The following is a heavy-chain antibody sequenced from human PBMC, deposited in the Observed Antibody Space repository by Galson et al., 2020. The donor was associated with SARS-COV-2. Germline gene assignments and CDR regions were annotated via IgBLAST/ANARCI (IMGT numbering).Heavy chain of an antibody. CDR3: ARGLAVLWFGELSLWFDP. Sequence: SETLSLTCAVYGGSFSGYYWSWIRQPPGKGLEWIGEINHSGSTNYNPSLKSRVTISVDTSKNQFSLKLSSVTAADTAVYYCARGLAVLWFGELSLWFDPWGQGTLVTVSS. D-gene: IGHD3-10*01. CDR2: INHSGST. V-gene: IGHV4-34*01. CDR1: GGSFSGYY. J-gene: IGHJ5*02.